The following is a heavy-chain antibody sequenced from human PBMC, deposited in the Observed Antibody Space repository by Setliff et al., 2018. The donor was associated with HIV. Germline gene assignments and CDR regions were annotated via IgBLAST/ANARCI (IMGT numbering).Heavy chain of an antibody. D-gene: IGHD3-3*02. J-gene: IGHJ4*02. V-gene: IGHV1-18*04. CDR2: INPYSGKT. CDR1: GYTFSSYG. Sequence: ASVKVSCKASGYTFSSYGISWVRQAPGQGLEWMGWINPYSGKTKYAQKFQGRVTMTRDTSISTAYMELRSLRSDDTAVYYCARTAHFTSPVLNYWGQGTLVTVSS. CDR3: ARTAHFTSPVLNY.